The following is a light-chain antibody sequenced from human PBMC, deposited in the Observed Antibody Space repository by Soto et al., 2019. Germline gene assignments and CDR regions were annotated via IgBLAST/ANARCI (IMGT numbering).Light chain of an antibody. J-gene: IGKJ2*01. CDR2: GAS. CDR1: QSVSNN. V-gene: IGKV3-15*01. CDR3: QQYNHWPPFT. Sequence: IVMTQSPATLSLSPGERATLSCRASQSVSNNLAWYQQKRGLPPRLLIYGASTRATGIPVRFSGSGSGTDFTLTISSLQSEDFAVYHCQQYNHWPPFTFGQGTKVDIK.